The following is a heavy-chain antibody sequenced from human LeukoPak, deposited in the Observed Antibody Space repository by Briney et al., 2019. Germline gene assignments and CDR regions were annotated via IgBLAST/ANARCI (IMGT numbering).Heavy chain of an antibody. V-gene: IGHV4-34*01. J-gene: IGHJ4*02. D-gene: IGHD6-19*01. CDR2: INHSGST. CDR1: GGSLSGYY. Sequence: SETLSLTCAVSGGSLSGYYWNWIRQPPGKGLEWIGEINHSGSTNYNPSLKSRVTISVDTSKNQFSLKLSSVAAADTAVYYCARESPGYSSGWYVFSDYWGQGTLVTVSS. CDR3: ARESPGYSSGWYVFSDY.